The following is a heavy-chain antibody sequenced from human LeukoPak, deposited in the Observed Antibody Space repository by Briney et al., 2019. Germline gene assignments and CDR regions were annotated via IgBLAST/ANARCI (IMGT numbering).Heavy chain of an antibody. CDR1: GASISSYY. D-gene: IGHD5-18*01. J-gene: IGHJ3*02. Sequence: SETLSLTCSVSGASISSYYWSWIRQPPGKGLEWIAYIFYSGTTNYNPSLQSRVTISVDTSKNQFSLKLNSVTAADTAVYYCARDHVDTTMVFTSTHSFDIWGHGTLVTVSS. CDR3: ARDHVDTTMVFTSTHSFDI. V-gene: IGHV4-59*01. CDR2: IFYSGTT.